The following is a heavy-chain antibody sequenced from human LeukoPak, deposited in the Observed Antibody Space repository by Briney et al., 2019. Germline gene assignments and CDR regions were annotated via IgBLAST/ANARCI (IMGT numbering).Heavy chain of an antibody. CDR3: AREAAAGTGGSWFDP. CDR2: IYSSGST. CDR1: GGSFSGYY. Sequence: SETLSLTCAVYGGSFSGYYWSWIRQPPGKTLEWIGSIYSSGSTYYNSSLKSRVIILIDTSKNHFSLTLSSVTAADTAVYYCAREAAAGTGGSWFDPWGQGTLVTVSS. D-gene: IGHD6-13*01. J-gene: IGHJ5*02. V-gene: IGHV4-59*01.